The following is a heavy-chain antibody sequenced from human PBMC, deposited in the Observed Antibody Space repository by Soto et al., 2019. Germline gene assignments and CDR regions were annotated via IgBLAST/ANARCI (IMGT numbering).Heavy chain of an antibody. Sequence: QITLRESGPPLVKPTQTLTLTCTFSGFSLSRGGLGVGWIRQPPGKALEWLALIYWDEEKRYRPSLKRRLTIAKDTSKNPVVLTMTNMDPVDTGTYYRAYTTGDGFFDSWGQGALVTVSS. CDR1: GFSLSRGGLG. CDR2: IYWDEEK. CDR3: AYTTGDGFFDS. J-gene: IGHJ4*02. D-gene: IGHD1-1*01. V-gene: IGHV2-5*02.